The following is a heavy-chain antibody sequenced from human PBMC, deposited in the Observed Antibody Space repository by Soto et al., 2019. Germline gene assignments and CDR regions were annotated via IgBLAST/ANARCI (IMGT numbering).Heavy chain of an antibody. CDR3: ARPHPDRPTYYGMDV. J-gene: IGHJ6*02. CDR2: INSRSSTI. CDR1: GFTFSDYS. D-gene: IGHD3-16*01. V-gene: IGHV3-48*02. Sequence: GGSLRLSCAAAGFTFSDYSMMWVRQAPGKGLEWVSYINSRSSTIYYGDSVKGRFTVSRDNAKNSLYLQMSSLRDEDTAVYHCARPHPDRPTYYGMDVWGQGTTVTVSS.